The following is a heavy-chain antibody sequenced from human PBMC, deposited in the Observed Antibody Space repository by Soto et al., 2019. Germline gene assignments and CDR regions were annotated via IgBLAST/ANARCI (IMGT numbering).Heavy chain of an antibody. CDR1: GDSISSGDYY. Sequence: SETLSLTCTFSGDSISSGDYYWRWIRQPPGKGVEWIGGIYYSGSTYYNPSLKSRVTISVDTSKNQFSLKLSSVTAADTAVYYCARQVESPITMVRGVIIQYYYYGMDVWGQGTTVTVSS. CDR3: ARQVESPITMVRGVIIQYYYYGMDV. J-gene: IGHJ6*02. D-gene: IGHD3-10*01. V-gene: IGHV4-39*01. CDR2: IYYSGST.